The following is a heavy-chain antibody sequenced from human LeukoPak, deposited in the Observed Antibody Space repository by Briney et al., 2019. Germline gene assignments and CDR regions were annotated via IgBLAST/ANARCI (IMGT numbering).Heavy chain of an antibody. CDR1: GGSFSGYY. D-gene: IGHD6-13*01. J-gene: IGHJ4*02. Sequence: SETLSLTCAVYGGSFSGYYWSWIRQPPGKGLEWIGEINHSGSTNYNPSLKSRVTISIDTSKNQFSLKLGSVTAADTALYYCARGPGTWYYYWGQGTLVTVSS. CDR2: INHSGST. V-gene: IGHV4-34*01. CDR3: ARGPGTWYYY.